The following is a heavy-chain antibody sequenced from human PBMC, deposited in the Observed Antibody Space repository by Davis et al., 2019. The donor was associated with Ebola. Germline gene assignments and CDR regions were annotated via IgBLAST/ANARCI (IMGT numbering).Heavy chain of an antibody. V-gene: IGHV4-61*01. J-gene: IGHJ6*04. CDR1: GGSISSSSYY. CDR3: ARRVWYYGMDV. CDR2: IYYSGST. D-gene: IGHD3-10*01. Sequence: MPSETLSLTCTVSGGSISSSSYYWSWIRQPPGKGLEWIGYIYYSGSTNYNPSLKSRVTISVDTSKNQFSLKLSSVTAADTAVYYCARRVWYYGMDVWGKGTTVTVSS.